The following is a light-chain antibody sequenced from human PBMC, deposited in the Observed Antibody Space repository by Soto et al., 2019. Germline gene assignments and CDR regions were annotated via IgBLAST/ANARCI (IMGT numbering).Light chain of an antibody. CDR1: QGISSA. Sequence: AIQLTQSPSSLSASVGDRVTITCRASQGISSALAWYQQKPGKAPKLLIYDASSLESGGPSRFSGSGSGTDFTLTISSLQPEDFATDYCQQFNSYPQFGQGTKVEIK. J-gene: IGKJ1*01. CDR2: DAS. CDR3: QQFNSYPQ. V-gene: IGKV1-13*02.